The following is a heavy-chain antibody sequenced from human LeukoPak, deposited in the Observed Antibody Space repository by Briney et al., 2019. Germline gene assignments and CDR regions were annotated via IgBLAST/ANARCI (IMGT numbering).Heavy chain of an antibody. J-gene: IGHJ6*03. D-gene: IGHD3-3*01. CDR1: GFTFDYYG. CDR3: ARGLRITIFGVVDDYYYYMDV. V-gene: IGHV3-20*04. CDR2: INWNGGST. Sequence: PGGSLRLSCAASGFTFDYYGISWVRQAPGKRLEWVSGINWNGGSTGYADSVKGRFTISRDNAKNSLYLQMNSLRAEDTALYYCARGLRITIFGVVDDYYYYMDVWGKGTTVTVSS.